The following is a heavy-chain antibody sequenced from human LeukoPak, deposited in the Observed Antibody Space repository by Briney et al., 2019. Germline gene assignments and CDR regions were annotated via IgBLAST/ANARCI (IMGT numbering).Heavy chain of an antibody. CDR2: IKQDGSEK. D-gene: IGHD5/OR15-5a*01. J-gene: IGHJ6*03. V-gene: IGHV3-7*03. CDR3: ARVYELREEDYYYYYMDV. Sequence: PGGSLRLSCAASGFTFSSYWMSWVRQAPGKGLEWVANIKQDGSEKYYVDSVKGRFTISRDNAKNSLYLQMNSLRAEDTALYYCARVYELREEDYYYYYMDVWGKGTTVTVSS. CDR1: GFTFSSYW.